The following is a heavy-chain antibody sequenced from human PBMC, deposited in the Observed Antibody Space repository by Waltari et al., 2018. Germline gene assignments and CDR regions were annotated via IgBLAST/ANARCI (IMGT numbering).Heavy chain of an antibody. CDR1: GYTLTELS. J-gene: IGHJ1*01. Sequence: QVQLVQSGAEVKKPGASVKVSCKVSGYTLTELSMHWVRQAPGKGLEWMGGVGAEDGETIYGQKFQGRGTMTEDTSTDTAYMELSSLRSEDTAVYYCATTYYYDVQDWGQGTLVTVAT. CDR2: VGAEDGET. CDR3: ATTYYYDVQD. D-gene: IGHD3-22*01. V-gene: IGHV1-24*01.